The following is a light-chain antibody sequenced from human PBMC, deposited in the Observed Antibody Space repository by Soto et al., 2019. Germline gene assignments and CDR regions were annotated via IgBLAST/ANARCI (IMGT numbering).Light chain of an antibody. CDR1: SSDVGAYNY. CDR2: DVS. J-gene: IGLJ3*02. CDR3: CSYAGSYSWV. Sequence: QSALTQPRSVSGSPGQSVTISCTGTSSDVGAYNYVSWYQHHPGKAPKVMIYDVSERPSGVPARFSGSKSDNKASLTISGPQAEDESDYYCCSYAGSYSWVFGGGTKLTVL. V-gene: IGLV2-11*01.